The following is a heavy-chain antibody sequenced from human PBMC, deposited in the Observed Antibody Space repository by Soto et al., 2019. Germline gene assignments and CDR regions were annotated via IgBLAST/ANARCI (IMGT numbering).Heavy chain of an antibody. CDR1: GGSISSGGYY. V-gene: IGHV4-31*03. Sequence: SETLSLTCTVSGGSISSGGYYWSWIRQHPGKGLEWIGYIYYSGSTYYNPSLKSRVTISVDTSKNQFSLKLSSVTAADTAVYYCARAGSGSPNFDYWGRGTLVTVSS. J-gene: IGHJ4*02. D-gene: IGHD3-10*01. CDR3: ARAGSGSPNFDY. CDR2: IYYSGST.